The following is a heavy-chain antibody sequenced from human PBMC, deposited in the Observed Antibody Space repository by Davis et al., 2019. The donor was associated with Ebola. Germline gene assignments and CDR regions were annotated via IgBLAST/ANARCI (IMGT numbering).Heavy chain of an antibody. J-gene: IGHJ6*02. D-gene: IGHD3-3*01. V-gene: IGHV3-53*01. Sequence: GESLKISCAASGFTVSSNYVSWVRQAPGKGLEWVSVIYSGGSTDHADSVTGRFTISRDNSKNTLYLQMNSLRAEDTAVYYCAREGSIEWYGMDVWGQGTTVTVAS. CDR1: GFTVSSNY. CDR3: AREGSIEWYGMDV. CDR2: IYSGGST.